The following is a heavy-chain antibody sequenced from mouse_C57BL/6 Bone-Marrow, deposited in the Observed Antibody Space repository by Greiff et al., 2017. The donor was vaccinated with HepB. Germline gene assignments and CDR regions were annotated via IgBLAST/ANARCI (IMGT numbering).Heavy chain of an antibody. CDR1: GYTFTDYY. CDR2: INPNNGGT. D-gene: IGHD2-5*01. CDR3: AREDYSNWFAY. J-gene: IGHJ3*01. V-gene: IGHV1-26*01. Sequence: EVKLQQSGPELVKPGASVKISCKASGYTFTDYYMNWVKQSHGKSLEWIGDINPNNGGTSYNQKFKGKATLTVEKSSSTAYMELRSLTSEDSAVYYCAREDYSNWFAYWGQGTLVSVSA.